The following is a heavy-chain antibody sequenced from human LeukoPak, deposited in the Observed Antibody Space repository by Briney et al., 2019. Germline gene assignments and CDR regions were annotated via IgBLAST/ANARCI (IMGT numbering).Heavy chain of an antibody. CDR2: ISSSGNTI. Sequence: GGSLRLSCAASGFTFSSYEMNWVRQAPGKGLEWVSYISSSGNTIYFADSVKGRFTISRDNAKNSLYLQMNSLRAEDTAVYYCARGGGYYGSGSLHYYYYGMDVWGQGTTVTVSS. CDR1: GFTFSSYE. CDR3: ARGGGYYGSGSLHYYYYGMDV. D-gene: IGHD3-10*01. V-gene: IGHV3-48*03. J-gene: IGHJ6*02.